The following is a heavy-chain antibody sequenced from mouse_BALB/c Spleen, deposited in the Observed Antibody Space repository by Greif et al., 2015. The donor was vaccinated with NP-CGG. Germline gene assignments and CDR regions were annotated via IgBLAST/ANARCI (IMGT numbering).Heavy chain of an antibody. Sequence: EVQRVESGAELVKPGASVKLSCTASGFNIKDTYMHWMKQRPEQGLEWIGRIDPANGDTKYDPKFQGKATITADTSSNTASRQLSSLSSEDTAGYYCARYRYSYAMDYWGQGSSVTVSS. CDR1: GFNIKDTY. J-gene: IGHJ4*01. V-gene: IGHV14-3*02. CDR2: IDPANGDT. D-gene: IGHD2-14*01. CDR3: ARYRYSYAMDY.